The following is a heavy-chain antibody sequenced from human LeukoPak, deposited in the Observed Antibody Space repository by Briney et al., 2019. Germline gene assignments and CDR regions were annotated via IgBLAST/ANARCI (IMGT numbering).Heavy chain of an antibody. D-gene: IGHD3-10*01. CDR2: INPNSGGT. Sequence: GASVKVSCKASGYTFTGYYMHWVRQAPGQGLEWMGWINPNSGGTNYAQKFQGRVTMTRDTSISPAYMELSRLRSDDTAVYYCARDPGLVRGVIITGFDPWGQGTLITVSS. V-gene: IGHV1-2*02. J-gene: IGHJ5*02. CDR1: GYTFTGYY. CDR3: ARDPGLVRGVIITGFDP.